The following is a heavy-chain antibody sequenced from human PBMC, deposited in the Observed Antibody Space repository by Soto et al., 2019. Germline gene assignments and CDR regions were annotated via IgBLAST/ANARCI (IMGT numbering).Heavy chain of an antibody. V-gene: IGHV4-59*08. CDR3: ARRYGSCFDD. Sequence: SETLSLTCAVSGGSISPYYWAWIRRPPGKGLEWLGYIYFGGTTTYNPSLKSRLTMSLDTSKNQFSLKLSSVTAADTAVYHWARRYGSCFDDWGQRTLVTVSS. D-gene: IGHD5-18*01. J-gene: IGHJ4*02. CDR2: IYFGGTT. CDR1: GGSISPYY.